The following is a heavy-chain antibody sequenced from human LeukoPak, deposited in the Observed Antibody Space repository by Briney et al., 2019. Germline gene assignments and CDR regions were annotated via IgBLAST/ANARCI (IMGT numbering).Heavy chain of an antibody. Sequence: PGGSLRLSCTASGFTFGDYAMSWVRQAPGKGLEWVGFIRSKAHGGTTEYAASVKGRFTISRDDSKSIAYLQMNSLKTEDTAVYYCTRVAGRYYDILTGYDPFDYWGQGTLVTVSS. CDR3: TRVAGRYYDILTGYDPFDY. J-gene: IGHJ4*02. CDR1: GFTFGDYA. D-gene: IGHD3-9*01. V-gene: IGHV3-49*04. CDR2: IRSKAHGGTT.